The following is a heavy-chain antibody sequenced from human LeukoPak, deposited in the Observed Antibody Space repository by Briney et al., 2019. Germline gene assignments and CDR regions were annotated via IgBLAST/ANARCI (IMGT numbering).Heavy chain of an antibody. CDR2: ISYDGSNK. CDR1: GFTFSSYA. V-gene: IGHV3-30*18. J-gene: IGHJ3*02. Sequence: PGGSLRLSCAASGFTFSSYAMSWVRQAPGKGLEWVAVISYDGSNKYYADSVKGRFTISRDNSKNTLYLQMNSLRAEDTAVYYCAKSLVQGDAFDIWGQGTMVTVSS. D-gene: IGHD2-8*01. CDR3: AKSLVQGDAFDI.